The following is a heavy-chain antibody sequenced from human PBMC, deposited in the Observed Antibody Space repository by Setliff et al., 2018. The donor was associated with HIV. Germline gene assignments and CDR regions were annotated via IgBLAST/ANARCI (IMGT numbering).Heavy chain of an antibody. CDR3: AREAYFFASGTYYFDS. V-gene: IGHV4-59*11. CDR1: GGSISSHY. CDR2: SHYSGST. J-gene: IGHJ4*02. Sequence: PSETLSLTCTVSGGSISSHYWSWIRQPPGKGLAWIGSSHYSGSTNYNPSLKSRVTISVDTSKNQFSLKLSSVTAADTALYFCAREAYFFASGTYYFDSWGQGTLVTVSS. D-gene: IGHD3-10*01.